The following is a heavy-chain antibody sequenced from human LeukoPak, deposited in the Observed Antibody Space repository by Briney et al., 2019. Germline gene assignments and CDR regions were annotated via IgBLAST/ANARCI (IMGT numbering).Heavy chain of an antibody. CDR3: AELGITMIGGV. CDR2: ISSSRSYI. CDR1: GVTFSSYS. D-gene: IGHD3-10*02. Sequence: PGGSLRLSCAASGVTFSSYSMNWVRQAPGKGLEWVSCISSSRSYIYYADSVKGRFTISRDNAKNSLYLQMNSLRAEDTAVYYCAELGITMIGGVWGKGTTVTISS. V-gene: IGHV3-21*01. J-gene: IGHJ6*04.